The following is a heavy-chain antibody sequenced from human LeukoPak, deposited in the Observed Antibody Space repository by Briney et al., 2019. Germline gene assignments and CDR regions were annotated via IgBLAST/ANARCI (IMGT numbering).Heavy chain of an antibody. CDR2: IYYSGST. Sequence: SETLSLTCTVSGGSISSYYWSWIRQPPGKGLEWIGYIYYSGSTYYNPSLKSRVTISVDTSKNQFSLKLSSVTAADTAVYYCASRPSGWYDFDYWGQGTLVTVSS. D-gene: IGHD6-19*01. CDR1: GGSISSYY. J-gene: IGHJ4*02. V-gene: IGHV4-59*04. CDR3: ASRPSGWYDFDY.